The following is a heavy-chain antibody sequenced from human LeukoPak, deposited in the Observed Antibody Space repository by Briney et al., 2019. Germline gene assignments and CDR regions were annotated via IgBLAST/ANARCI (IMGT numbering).Heavy chain of an antibody. D-gene: IGHD2-2*01. CDR2: IKSNSGGT. Sequence: ASVKVSCKASGYTFTGFYIHWVRQAPGQGPEWMGWIKSNSGGTNYAQKFQGRVTMTRDTSISTAYMELSRLRSDDTAVYYCAQLGYCSSTSCNEWDYFDYWGQGTLVTVSS. V-gene: IGHV1-2*02. CDR3: AQLGYCSSTSCNEWDYFDY. J-gene: IGHJ4*02. CDR1: GYTFTGFY.